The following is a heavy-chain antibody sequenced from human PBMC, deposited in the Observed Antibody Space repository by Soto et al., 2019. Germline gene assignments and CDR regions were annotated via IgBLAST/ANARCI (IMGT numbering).Heavy chain of an antibody. CDR2: ISSSSSTI. V-gene: IGHV3-48*02. CDR1: GFTFSSYS. J-gene: IGHJ6*02. CDR3: ARDIWGYHYYGMDV. Sequence: GGSLRLSCAASGFTFSSYSMNWVRQAPGKGLEWVSYISSSSSTIYYADSVKGRFTISRDNAKNSLYLQMNSLRDEDTAVYYCARDIWGYHYYGMDVWGQGTTVTVSS. D-gene: IGHD7-27*01.